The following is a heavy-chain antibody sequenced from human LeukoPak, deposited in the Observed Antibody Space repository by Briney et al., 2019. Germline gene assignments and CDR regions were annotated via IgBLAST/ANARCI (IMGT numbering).Heavy chain of an antibody. D-gene: IGHD3-3*01. CDR1: GGSFSGYY. Sequence: SETLSLTCAVYGGSFSGYYWSWIRQPPGRGLEWIGEINHSGSTNYNPSLKSRVTISVDTSKNQFSLKLSSVTAADTAVYYCARGSARAYYDFWSGPTQGDYFDYWGQGTLVTVSS. CDR2: INHSGST. V-gene: IGHV4-34*01. J-gene: IGHJ4*02. CDR3: ARGSARAYYDFWSGPTQGDYFDY.